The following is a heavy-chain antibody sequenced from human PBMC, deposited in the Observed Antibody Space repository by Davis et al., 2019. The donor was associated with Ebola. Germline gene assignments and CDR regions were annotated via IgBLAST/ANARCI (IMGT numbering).Heavy chain of an antibody. D-gene: IGHD3-16*01. CDR1: GVSISTHY. CDR3: SERGGSV. Sequence: PSETLSLTCTVSGVSISTHYWSWIRQPPGKRLEWFGSIYYTGSANYNSSLNSRVTISVDTSKNQFSLRLSSVTAADTAVYYCSERGGSVGGQGTLVTVSA. CDR2: IYYTGSA. J-gene: IGHJ4*02. V-gene: IGHV4-59*11.